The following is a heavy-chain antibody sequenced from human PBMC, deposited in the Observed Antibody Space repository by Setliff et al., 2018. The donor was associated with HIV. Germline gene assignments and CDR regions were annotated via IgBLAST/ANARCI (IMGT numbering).Heavy chain of an antibody. CDR1: GFSFRSYA. Sequence: GGSLRLSCKASGFSFRSYAMSWVRQAPGKGLEWVSGITGSGVGTYYRDSVKGRFTISRDNSNNTLFLQMDSLRAEDTAMYYCAKVGDSSGYHDAFDIWGQGTMVTVSS. V-gene: IGHV3-23*01. CDR2: ITGSGVGT. J-gene: IGHJ3*02. D-gene: IGHD3-22*01. CDR3: AKVGDSSGYHDAFDI.